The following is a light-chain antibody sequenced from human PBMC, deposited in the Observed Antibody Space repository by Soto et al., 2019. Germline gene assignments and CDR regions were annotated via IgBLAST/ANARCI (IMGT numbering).Light chain of an antibody. CDR1: SSNIGNNA. CDR3: AAWDDSLNGHVV. J-gene: IGLJ2*01. Sequence: QSVLTQPPSGSGTPGQRVTISCSGSSSNIGNNAVNWFQQLPGTAPKLLIYNNNQRPSGVPDRFSGSKSGTSASLAISGLQSEDEGDYYCAAWDDSLNGHVVFGGGTKLTVL. CDR2: NNN. V-gene: IGLV1-44*01.